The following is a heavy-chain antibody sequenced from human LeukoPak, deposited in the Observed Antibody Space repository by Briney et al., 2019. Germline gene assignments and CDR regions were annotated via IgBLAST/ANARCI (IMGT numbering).Heavy chain of an antibody. CDR1: GFTFSSCA. D-gene: IGHD3-10*01. CDR2: IYYSGST. J-gene: IGHJ4*02. CDR3: ARRAYGSGSFNRYHFDY. Sequence: PGGSLRLSCAASGFTFSSCAMSWVRQPPGKGLEWIGYIYYSGSTNYNPSLKSRVTISVDTSGNQFSLKLNSVTAADTAVYYCARRAYGSGSFNRYHFDYWGQGTLVAVSS. V-gene: IGHV4-59*08.